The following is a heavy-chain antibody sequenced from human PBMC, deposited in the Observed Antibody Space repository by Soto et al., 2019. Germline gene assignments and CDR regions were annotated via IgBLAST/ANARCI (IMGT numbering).Heavy chain of an antibody. J-gene: IGHJ5*01. D-gene: IGHD7-27*01. Sequence: SETLSLTCSVSGDSISNLDYFWAWIRQPPGQALEYIGYIYKSATTYYNPSFESRVAISVDTSKSRFSLNVTSVTAADTAVYFCARGRYCLTGRCFPNWFDSWGQGALVTVSS. CDR3: ARGRYCLTGRCFPNWFDS. CDR2: IYKSATT. V-gene: IGHV4-30-4*01. CDR1: GDSISNLDYF.